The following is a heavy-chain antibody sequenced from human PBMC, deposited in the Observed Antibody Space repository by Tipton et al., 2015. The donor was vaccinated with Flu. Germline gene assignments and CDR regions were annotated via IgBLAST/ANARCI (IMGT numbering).Heavy chain of an antibody. CDR1: GYSIRNDNY. J-gene: IGHJ6*03. CDR2: VYHTGGT. D-gene: IGHD3-3*01. V-gene: IGHV4-38-2*02. Sequence: TLSLTCTVSGYSIRNDNYWGWIRQSPGQGLEWIGTVYHTGGTYYNPSLKSRVTISVDTSKNQFSLRQNSVTAADTAIYYCVKILKGYDYYMDVWGEGTTVTVSS. CDR3: VKILKGYDYYMDV.